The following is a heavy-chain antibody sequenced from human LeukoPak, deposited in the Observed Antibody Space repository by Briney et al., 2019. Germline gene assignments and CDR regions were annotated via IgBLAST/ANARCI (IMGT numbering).Heavy chain of an antibody. V-gene: IGHV3-66*01. CDR3: ARDRGGSYAAMRY. CDR1: GFTVSSNY. D-gene: IGHD2-15*01. J-gene: IGHJ4*02. CDR2: IYSGGST. Sequence: PGGSLRLSCAASGFTVSSNYMSWVRQAPGKGLEWVSVIYSGGSTYYADSVKGRFTISRDNSKNTLYLQMNSLRAEDTAVYYCARDRGGSYAAMRYWGQGTLVTVSP.